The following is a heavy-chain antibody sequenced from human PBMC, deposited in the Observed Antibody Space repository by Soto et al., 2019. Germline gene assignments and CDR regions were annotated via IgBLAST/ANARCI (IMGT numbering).Heavy chain of an antibody. Sequence: EVQLVQSGAEVKKPGESLKISCKGSGYSFTSYWIGWVRQMPGKGLEWMGIIYPGDSDTRYSPSFQGQVTISAHKSISTAYLQWSSLKSSDTAIYYCARTAAAGKYYYGVDVWGQGTTVTVSS. CDR2: IYPGDSDT. J-gene: IGHJ6*02. CDR3: ARTAAAGKYYYGVDV. D-gene: IGHD6-13*01. CDR1: GYSFTSYW. V-gene: IGHV5-51*01.